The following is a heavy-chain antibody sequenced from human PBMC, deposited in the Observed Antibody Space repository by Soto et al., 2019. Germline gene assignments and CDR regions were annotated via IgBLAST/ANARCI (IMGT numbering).Heavy chain of an antibody. CDR3: ARGRVGAFDI. CDR1: GYTFTSYA. V-gene: IGHV1-3*01. CDR2: INAGIGNT. D-gene: IGHD2-15*01. J-gene: IGHJ3*02. Sequence: ASVKVSCKASGYTFTSYAMHWVRQAPGQRLEWMGWINAGIGNTKYSQKFQGRVTITADESTSTAYMELSSLRSEDTAVYYCARGRVGAFDIWGQGTMVTVSS.